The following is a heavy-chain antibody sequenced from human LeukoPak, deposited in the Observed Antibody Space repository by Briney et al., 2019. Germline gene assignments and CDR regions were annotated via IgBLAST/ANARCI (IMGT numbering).Heavy chain of an antibody. D-gene: IGHD2-21*02. CDR1: GYSFTSYW. CDR2: MYPGDSDT. V-gene: IGHV5-51*01. Sequence: GESLKISCKGSGYSFTSYWIGWVRQMPGKGLEWMGIMYPGDSDTRYSPSFQGQVTISADKSISTAYLQWSSLKASDTAMYYCARRAYCGGDCYPFDYWGQGTLVTVSS. CDR3: ARRAYCGGDCYPFDY. J-gene: IGHJ4*02.